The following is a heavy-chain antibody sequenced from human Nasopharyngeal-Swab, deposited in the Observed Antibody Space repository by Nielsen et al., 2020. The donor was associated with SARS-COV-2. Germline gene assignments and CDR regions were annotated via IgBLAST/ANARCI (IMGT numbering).Heavy chain of an antibody. D-gene: IGHD3-10*01. CDR3: ARVEEYYYGSGSLSDN. CDR2: ISSSGSHK. J-gene: IGHJ4*02. V-gene: IGHV3-21*01. Sequence: WIRQPPGEGREGVSFISSSGSHKYYADSMKGRFTISRDNAKSSLYLQLSSLRAEDTAVYYCARVEEYYYGSGSLSDNWGQGTLVTVSS.